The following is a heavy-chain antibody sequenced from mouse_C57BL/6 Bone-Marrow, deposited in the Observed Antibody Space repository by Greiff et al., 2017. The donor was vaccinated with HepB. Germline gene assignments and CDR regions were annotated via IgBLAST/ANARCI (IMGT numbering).Heavy chain of an antibody. CDR1: GFTFSSYG. Sequence: DVHLVESGGDLVKPGGSLKLSCAASGFTFSSYGMSWVRQTPDKRLEWVATISSGGSYTYYPDSVKGRFTISRDNAKNTLYLQMSSLKSEDTAMYYCARHGYGNYDYWGQGTTLTVSS. D-gene: IGHD2-1*01. CDR2: ISSGGSYT. CDR3: ARHGYGNYDY. J-gene: IGHJ2*01. V-gene: IGHV5-6*01.